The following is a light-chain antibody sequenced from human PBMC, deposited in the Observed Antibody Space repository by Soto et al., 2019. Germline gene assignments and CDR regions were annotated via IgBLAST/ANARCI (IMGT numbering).Light chain of an antibody. CDR3: QHRSNG. J-gene: IGKJ2*01. Sequence: ETVLTQSPDTLSLSPGERVTLSCRASQSVGSYLVWYQQKPGQAPRLLIYGASNRATDIPARFSGSGSGTDFTLTISSLEPEDFAVYYCQHRSNGFGQGTKLEIK. CDR1: QSVGSY. V-gene: IGKV3-11*01. CDR2: GAS.